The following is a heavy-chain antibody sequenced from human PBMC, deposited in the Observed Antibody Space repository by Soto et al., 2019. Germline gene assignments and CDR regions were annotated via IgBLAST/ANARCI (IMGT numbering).Heavy chain of an antibody. CDR1: GGTFSSYS. J-gene: IGHJ4*02. CDR2: IIPIFGTA. D-gene: IGHD1-26*01. V-gene: IGHV1-69*01. Sequence: QVQLVQSGAEVKKPGSSVKVSCKASGGTFSSYSINWVRRDPGQGIEWMGEIIPIFGTANYAQKFQGSVTRTADESTSPAYLELRSLRSEDTAVYYCARDGGRHSGGIDYWGQGTLVTVSS. CDR3: ARDGGRHSGGIDY.